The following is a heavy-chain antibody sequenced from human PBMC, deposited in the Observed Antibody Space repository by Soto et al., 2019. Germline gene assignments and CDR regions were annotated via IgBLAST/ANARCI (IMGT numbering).Heavy chain of an antibody. CDR1: GGSISGGSYY. CDR3: ASFSGATYGDYGGGINY. V-gene: IGHV4-39*01. J-gene: IGHJ4*02. Sequence: SETLSLTCTVAGGSISGGSYYWGWIRQPPGKGLECIGSVHYSGSTDYNPSLKSRVTISVDTSRNQFSLKLTSVTAADTAVYFCASFSGATYGDYGGGINYWGQGTLVTVSS. D-gene: IGHD4-17*01. CDR2: VHYSGST.